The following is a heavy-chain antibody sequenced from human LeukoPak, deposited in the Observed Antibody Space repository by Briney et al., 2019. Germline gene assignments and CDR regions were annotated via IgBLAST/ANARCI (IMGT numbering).Heavy chain of an antibody. D-gene: IGHD6-19*01. CDR2: ISYDGSNK. Sequence: PGRSLRLSCAASGFTFSSYAMHWVRQAPGKGLEWVAVISYDGSNKYYADSVKGRFTISRDNSENTLYLQMNSLRAEDTAVYYCVFSFGTGSGYFDYWGQGTLVTVSS. CDR3: VFSFGTGSGYFDY. J-gene: IGHJ4*02. V-gene: IGHV3-30-3*01. CDR1: GFTFSSYA.